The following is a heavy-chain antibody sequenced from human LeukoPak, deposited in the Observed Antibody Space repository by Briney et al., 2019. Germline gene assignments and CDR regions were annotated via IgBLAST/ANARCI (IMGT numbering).Heavy chain of an antibody. CDR1: GYTLTELS. Sequence: ASVKVSCKVSGYTLTELSMHWVRQAPGKGLERMGGFDPEDGETIYAQKFQGRVTMTEDTSTDTAYMELSSLRSEDTAVYYCAVSPVGTQWLAPGYWGQGTLVTVSS. CDR2: FDPEDGET. J-gene: IGHJ4*02. D-gene: IGHD6-19*01. V-gene: IGHV1-24*01. CDR3: AVSPVGTQWLAPGY.